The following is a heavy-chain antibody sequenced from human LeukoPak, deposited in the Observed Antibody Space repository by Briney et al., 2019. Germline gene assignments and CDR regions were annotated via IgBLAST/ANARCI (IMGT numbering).Heavy chain of an antibody. CDR3: ARLSIYDTSGYYYEGKYFDY. Sequence: SETLSLTCTVSGVSISRTAYYWGWIRQSPGKGLEWIANVYYSGNTYYNPSLKSRVTISVDTSKSQFSLELSSVTAADTAVCYCARLSIYDTSGYYYEGKYFDYWGQGTLVTVSS. V-gene: IGHV4-39*01. J-gene: IGHJ4*02. CDR2: VYYSGNT. D-gene: IGHD3-22*01. CDR1: GVSISRTAYY.